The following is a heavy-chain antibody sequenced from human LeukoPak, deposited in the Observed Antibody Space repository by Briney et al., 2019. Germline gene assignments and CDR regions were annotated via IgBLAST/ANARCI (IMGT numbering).Heavy chain of an antibody. V-gene: IGHV3-48*03. CDR3: ARGLGRAFDI. D-gene: IGHD2-21*01. J-gene: IGHJ3*02. CDR1: GFTFSSYE. Sequence: GGSLRLSCAASGFTFSSYEMNWVRQAPGKGLEGGSYISSSGSTIYYADSVKGRFTISRDNAKNSLYLQMNGLRAEDTAVYYCARGLGRAFDIWGQGTMVTVSS. CDR2: ISSSGSTI.